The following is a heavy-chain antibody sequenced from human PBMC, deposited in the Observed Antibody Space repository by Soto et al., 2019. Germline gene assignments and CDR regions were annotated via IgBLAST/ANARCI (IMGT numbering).Heavy chain of an antibody. V-gene: IGHV3-21*01. Sequence: EVQVVESGGGLVKPGGSLRLSCNFSFIMYSMDWVRQAPGKGLEWVASISSGSAFIKYADSVKGRFTISRDNAKNSVSLQMSSLRVEDTAMYYCTRDQGGSYDSWFDPWGRGTLVTASS. J-gene: IGHJ5*02. CDR1: FIMYS. D-gene: IGHD1-26*01. CDR3: TRDQGGSYDSWFDP. CDR2: ISSGSAFI.